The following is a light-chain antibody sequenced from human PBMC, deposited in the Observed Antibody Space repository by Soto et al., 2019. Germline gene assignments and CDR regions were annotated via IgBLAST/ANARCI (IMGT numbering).Light chain of an antibody. J-gene: IGLJ1*01. Sequence: QSVMTQPPSVSAAPGRTVTISCSGSSSNIGGNSVSWYQQLPGTAPKLLIYDDNKRPSGIPDRFSGSKSGTSATLGITGFQTGDEADYYCGSWDSSLSAHVFGTGTKLTVL. V-gene: IGLV1-51*01. CDR2: DDN. CDR1: SSNIGGNS. CDR3: GSWDSSLSAHV.